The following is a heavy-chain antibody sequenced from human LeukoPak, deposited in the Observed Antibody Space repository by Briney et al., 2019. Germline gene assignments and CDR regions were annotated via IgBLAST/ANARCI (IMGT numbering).Heavy chain of an antibody. V-gene: IGHV4-61*02. D-gene: IGHD6-25*01. J-gene: IGHJ4*02. CDR1: GGSISSGSYY. CDR3: ARDHAAADFDY. Sequence: PSETLSLTCTVSGGSISSGSYYWSWIRQPAGKGLEWIGRIYTSGSTNYNPSLKSRVTISVDTSKNQFSLKLSSVTAADAAVYYCARDHAAADFDYWGQGTLVTVSS. CDR2: IYTSGST.